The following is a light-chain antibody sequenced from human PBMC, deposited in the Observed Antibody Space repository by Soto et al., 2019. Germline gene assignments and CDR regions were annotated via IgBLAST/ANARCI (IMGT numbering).Light chain of an antibody. J-gene: IGKJ4*01. V-gene: IGKV3-20*01. CDR2: GAS. Sequence: EIVLTQSPGTLSLSPGERATLSCRASQTVSSSFLAWYRQKPGQAPRLLIYGASSRATGIPDRFSGSGSGTDFTLTISRLDPEDFAVYYYQQYGSSPLTFGGGTKVEIK. CDR1: QTVSSSF. CDR3: QQYGSSPLT.